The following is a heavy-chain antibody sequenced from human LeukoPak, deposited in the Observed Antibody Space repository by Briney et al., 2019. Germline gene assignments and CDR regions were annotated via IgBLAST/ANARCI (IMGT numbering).Heavy chain of an antibody. V-gene: IGHV3-30*18. CDR2: ISYDGSNK. CDR1: GFTFSSYG. Sequence: GRSLRLSCAASGFTFSSYGMHWVRQAPGNGLEWVAVISYDGSNKYYTDSVKGRFTISRDNSKNTLYLQMNSLRAEDTAVYYCAKAPGYSSSWRHSDYWGQGTLVTVSS. J-gene: IGHJ4*02. D-gene: IGHD6-13*01. CDR3: AKAPGYSSSWRHSDY.